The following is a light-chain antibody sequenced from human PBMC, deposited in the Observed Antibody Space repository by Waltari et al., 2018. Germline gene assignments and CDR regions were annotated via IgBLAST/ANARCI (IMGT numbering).Light chain of an antibody. J-gene: IGLJ2*01. CDR2: EGN. V-gene: IGLV2-23*01. CDR1: SNDVGGYNL. Sequence: QSALTQPASVSGSPGQSITISCTGTSNDVGGYNLFSWYQRHPGKAPELPIYEGNKRPSGVSNRFSGSKSGNTASLTISGLQAEDEADYFCCSYASGSTIIFGGGTKLTVL. CDR3: CSYASGSTII.